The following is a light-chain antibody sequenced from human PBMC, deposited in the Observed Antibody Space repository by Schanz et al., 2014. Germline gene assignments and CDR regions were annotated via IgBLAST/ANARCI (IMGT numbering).Light chain of an antibody. V-gene: IGKV3-20*01. CDR1: QSVSSN. J-gene: IGKJ1*01. Sequence: EVVMTQSPATLSVSPGERATLSCRASQSVSSNLAWYQQKPGQAPRLLISYASSRASGVPDRFSGSGSGTDFTLTISRLEPEDFAVYYCQQYGNSPPTFGQGTKVEIK. CDR3: QQYGNSPPT. CDR2: YAS.